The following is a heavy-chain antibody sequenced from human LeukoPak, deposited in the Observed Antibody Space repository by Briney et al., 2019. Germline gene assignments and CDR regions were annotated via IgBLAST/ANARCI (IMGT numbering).Heavy chain of an antibody. CDR1: GFTFSSYA. D-gene: IGHD2-2*01. CDR3: AKDIPSPRIPAAGLFDY. V-gene: IGHV3-23*01. Sequence: PGGSLGLSCAASGFTFSSYAMSWVRQAPGKGLEWVSAISGSGGSTYYADSVKGRFTISRDNSKNTLYLQMNSLRAEDTAVYYCAKDIPSPRIPAAGLFDYWGQGTLVTVSS. J-gene: IGHJ4*02. CDR2: ISGSGGST.